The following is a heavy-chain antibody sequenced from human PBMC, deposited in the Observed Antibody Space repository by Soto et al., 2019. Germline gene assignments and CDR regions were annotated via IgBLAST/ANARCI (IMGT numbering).Heavy chain of an antibody. CDR2: INAGNGNT. V-gene: IGHV1-3*01. D-gene: IGHD3-10*01. CDR1: GYTFTSYA. Sequence: ASVKVSCKASGYTFTSYAMHWVRQAPGQRLEWMGWINAGNGNTKYSQKFQGRVTITRDTSASTAYMELSSLRSEDTAVYYCATRGGSGSYYNVLPYYYYMDVWGKGTTVTVS. J-gene: IGHJ6*03. CDR3: ATRGGSGSYYNVLPYYYYMDV.